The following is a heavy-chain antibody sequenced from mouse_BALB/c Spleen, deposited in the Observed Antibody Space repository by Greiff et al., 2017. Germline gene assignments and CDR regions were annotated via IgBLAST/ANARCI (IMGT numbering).Heavy chain of an antibody. CDR2: ISSGGSYT. J-gene: IGHJ3*01. CDR1: GFTFSSYA. V-gene: IGHV5-9-4*01. CDR3: AREYYGSSSWFAY. D-gene: IGHD1-1*01. Sequence: EVKLVESGGGLVKPGGSLKLSCAASGFTFSSYAMSWVRQSPEKRLEWVAEISSGGSYTYYPDTVTGRFTISRDNAKNTLYLEMSSLRSEDTAMYYCAREYYGSSSWFAYWGQGTLVTVSA.